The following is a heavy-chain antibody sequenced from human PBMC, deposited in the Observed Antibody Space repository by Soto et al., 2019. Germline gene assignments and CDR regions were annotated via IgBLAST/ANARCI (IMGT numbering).Heavy chain of an antibody. D-gene: IGHD5-12*01. CDR2: ISYYGSNK. CDR1: GCTFSSYG. V-gene: IGHV3-30*18. Sequence: PGGSQTLSCAASGCTFSSYGMHWVRQAPGKGLEWVAVISYYGSNKYYADSVKGRFTISRDNSKNTLYLQMNSLRAEDTAVYYCAKFPTSGYDITFDYWGQGTLVTVSS. J-gene: IGHJ4*02. CDR3: AKFPTSGYDITFDY.